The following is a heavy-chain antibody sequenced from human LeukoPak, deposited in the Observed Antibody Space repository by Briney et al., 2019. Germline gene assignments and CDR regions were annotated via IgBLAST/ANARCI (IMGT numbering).Heavy chain of an antibody. Sequence: GGSLRLSCAASGFTFSNAWMNWVRQAPGKGLEWVSSISSSSSYIYYADSVKGRFTISRDNAKNSLYLQMNSLRAEDTAVYYCARVGIAVAGSFDYWGQGTLVTVSS. CDR2: ISSSSSYI. CDR3: ARVGIAVAGSFDY. CDR1: GFTFSNAW. J-gene: IGHJ4*02. V-gene: IGHV3-21*01. D-gene: IGHD6-19*01.